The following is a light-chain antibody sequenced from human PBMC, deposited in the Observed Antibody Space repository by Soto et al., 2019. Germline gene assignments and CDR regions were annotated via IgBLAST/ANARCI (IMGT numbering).Light chain of an antibody. CDR3: QESYSPFWGT. V-gene: IGKV1-39*01. CDR2: GAS. Sequence: EIQMTQSPPSLSASVGDRVTITCRTSQNINNCLNWYQQRPGKAPKLLIYGASSLQSGVPLRFSGSGSGTDFTLTISSLQPEDSATYYCQESYSPFWGTCSQGTKVDNK. CDR1: QNINNC. J-gene: IGKJ1*01.